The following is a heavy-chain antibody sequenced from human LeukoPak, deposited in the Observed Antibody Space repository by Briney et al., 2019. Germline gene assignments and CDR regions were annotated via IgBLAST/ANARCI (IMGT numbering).Heavy chain of an antibody. V-gene: IGHV3-21*01. D-gene: IGHD2-2*01. J-gene: IGHJ4*02. Sequence: ETLSLTCTVSGGSIRSSYYYWGWIRQPPGKGLEWVSSISSSSSYIYYADSVKGRFTISRDNAKNSLYLQMNSLRAEDTAVYYCARRYCSSTSCYAFDYWGQGTLVTVSS. CDR2: ISSSSSYI. CDR1: GGSIRSSYYY. CDR3: ARRYCSSTSCYAFDY.